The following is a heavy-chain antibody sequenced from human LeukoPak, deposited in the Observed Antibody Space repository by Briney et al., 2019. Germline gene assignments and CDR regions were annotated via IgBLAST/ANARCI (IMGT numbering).Heavy chain of an antibody. V-gene: IGHV3-30*18. CDR1: GFTFSSYG. D-gene: IGHD6-19*01. J-gene: IGHJ4*02. CDR3: AKDDIAVAGTFDY. CDR2: ISYDGSNK. Sequence: PGRSLRLSCAASGFTFSSYGMHWVRQAPGKGLEWVAVISYDGSNKYYADSVKGRFTISRDNSKNTLYLQMNSLRAEDTAVYYCAKDDIAVAGTFDYWGQGTLVTVSS.